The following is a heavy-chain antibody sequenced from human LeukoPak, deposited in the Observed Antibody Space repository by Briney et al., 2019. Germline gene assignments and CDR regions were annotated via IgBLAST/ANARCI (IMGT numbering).Heavy chain of an antibody. J-gene: IGHJ4*02. V-gene: IGHV3-15*01. CDR1: GFTFTNVW. Sequence: GGSLRLSCAASGFTFTNVWMTWVRQAPGKGLEWVGRIKVKSEGLTTDYAAPVKGRFTISRDDSKNTLYLQMNSLRAEDTAVYYCAKGYSGYLDYWGQGTLVTVSS. CDR2: IKVKSEGLTT. CDR3: AKGYSGYLDY. D-gene: IGHD5-12*01.